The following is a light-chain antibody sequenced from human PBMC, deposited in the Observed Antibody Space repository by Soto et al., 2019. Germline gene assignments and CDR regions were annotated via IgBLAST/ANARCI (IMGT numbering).Light chain of an antibody. CDR2: DVS. CDR1: QSVSSY. Sequence: EIVLTQSPATLSLYPGERATLXXRARQSVSSYLAWYQQKPGQAPRLLXYDVSTRATGIPARFSGSGSGTEFTLTISSLQSEDFAVYYCQQYNSWPAITFGQGTRLEIK. V-gene: IGKV3D-15*01. CDR3: QQYNSWPAIT. J-gene: IGKJ5*01.